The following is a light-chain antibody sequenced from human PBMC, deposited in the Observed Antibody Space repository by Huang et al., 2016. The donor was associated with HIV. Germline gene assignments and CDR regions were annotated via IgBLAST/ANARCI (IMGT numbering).Light chain of an antibody. CDR3: QQRSNWPPLT. J-gene: IGKJ4*01. V-gene: IGKV3-11*01. CDR1: QSVSSY. Sequence: EIVLTQSPATLSLSPGERATLPCRASQSVSSYLAWYQQRPGQAPRHLIYDASNRATGIPARFSGSGSGTYFTLTISSLEPEEFAVYYCQQRSNWPPLTFGGGTKVEIK. CDR2: DAS.